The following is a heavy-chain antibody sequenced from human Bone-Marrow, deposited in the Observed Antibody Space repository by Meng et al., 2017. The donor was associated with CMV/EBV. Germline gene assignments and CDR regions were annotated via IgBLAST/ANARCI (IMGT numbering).Heavy chain of an antibody. V-gene: IGHV3-72*01. Sequence: SLKISCATSQFTFSDHYMDWVRQAPGKGLEWVGRSRNKANNHVTEYAASVKGRFTISRDDSKNSLYLQMNSLRTEDTAVYFCVREVAAAYFDPWGQGTLVTVSS. CDR2: SRNKANNHVT. J-gene: IGHJ5*02. CDR3: VREVAAAYFDP. CDR1: QFTFSDHY. D-gene: IGHD2-15*01.